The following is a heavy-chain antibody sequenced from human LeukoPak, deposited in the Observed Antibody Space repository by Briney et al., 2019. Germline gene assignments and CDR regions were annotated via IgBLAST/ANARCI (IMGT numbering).Heavy chain of an antibody. CDR1: GGSFSGYY. CDR3: ARSPRRPHFYSSGSYYYYFDY. CDR2: ISSSGST. V-gene: IGHV4-59*10. D-gene: IGHD3-10*01. J-gene: IGHJ4*02. Sequence: SETLSLTCAVYGGSFSGYYWSWIRQPAGKGLECIGRISSSGSTNYNPSLKSRVTMSVDTSKNQFFLKLSSVTAADTAVYYCARSPRRPHFYSSGSYYYYFDYWGQGTLVTVSS.